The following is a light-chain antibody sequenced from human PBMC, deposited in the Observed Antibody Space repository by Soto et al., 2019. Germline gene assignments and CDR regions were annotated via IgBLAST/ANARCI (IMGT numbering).Light chain of an antibody. Sequence: QSVLTQPASVSGSPGQSITISCTGTSSTVGGFNVVSWYQQHPGKAPKVIIYEGIKRPSGVSNRFSGSNSGSTASLAISGLRSDDEADYYCAAWDDSLSAYVFGTGTKVTVL. CDR3: AAWDDSLSAYV. CDR1: SSTVGGFNV. V-gene: IGLV2-14*02. CDR2: EGI. J-gene: IGLJ1*01.